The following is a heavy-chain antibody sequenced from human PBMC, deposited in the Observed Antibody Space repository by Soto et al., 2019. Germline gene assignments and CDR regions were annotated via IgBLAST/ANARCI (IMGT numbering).Heavy chain of an antibody. CDR1: GFTFSNYA. J-gene: IGHJ4*02. CDR2: ISYDGSNK. V-gene: IGHV3-30-3*01. D-gene: IGHD5-18*01. Sequence: GSLRLSCAASGFTFSNYAMHWVRQAPGKGLEWVAFISYDGSNKYYADSVKGRFTISRDNSKNTLYLQMNSLRAEDTAVYYCAKGGLHRNPFDYWGQGTLVTVSS. CDR3: AKGGLHRNPFDY.